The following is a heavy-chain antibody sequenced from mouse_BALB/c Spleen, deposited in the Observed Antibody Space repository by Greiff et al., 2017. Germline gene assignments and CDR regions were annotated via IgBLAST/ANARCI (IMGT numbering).Heavy chain of an antibody. J-gene: IGHJ4*01. CDR3: ASNLLYYAMDY. D-gene: IGHD6-2*01. CDR2: ISSGSSTI. V-gene: IGHV5-17*02. Sequence: DVMLVESGGGLVQPGGSRKLSCAASGFTFSSFGMHWVRQAPEKGLEWVAYISSGSSTIYYADTVKGRFTISRDNPKNTLFLQMTSLRSEDTAMYYCASNLLYYAMDYWGQGTSVTVSS. CDR1: GFTFSSFG.